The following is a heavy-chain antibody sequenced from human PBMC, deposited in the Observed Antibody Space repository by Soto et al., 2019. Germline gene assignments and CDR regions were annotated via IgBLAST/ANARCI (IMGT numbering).Heavy chain of an antibody. CDR3: ATDIITSSTSWNWGWFDP. V-gene: IGHV1-24*01. CDR2: FDPEDGET. Sequence: QVQLVQSGAEVKKPGASVKVSCKVSGYTLTELSMHWVRQAPGKGLEWMGGFDPEDGETIYAQKFQGRVTMTEDTSTDTAYMELSSLRSEDTAVYYCATDIITSSTSWNWGWFDPWGQGTLVTVSS. J-gene: IGHJ5*02. CDR1: GYTLTELS. D-gene: IGHD2-2*01.